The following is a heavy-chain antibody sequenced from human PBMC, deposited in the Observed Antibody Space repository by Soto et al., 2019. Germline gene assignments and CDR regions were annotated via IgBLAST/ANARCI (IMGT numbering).Heavy chain of an antibody. Sequence: SETLSLTCTVSGGSITSDYSCWSWIRQPPGEGLEWIGHIFDSGTTYTNPSLRSQVAISLDTSKNQVSLHLDSVTPDDTAVYYCARLIGNSWLDSWGQGTLVTVSS. V-gene: IGHV4-30-4*01. D-gene: IGHD2-8*01. J-gene: IGHJ5*01. CDR3: ARLIGNSWLDS. CDR1: GGSITSDYSC. CDR2: IFDSGTT.